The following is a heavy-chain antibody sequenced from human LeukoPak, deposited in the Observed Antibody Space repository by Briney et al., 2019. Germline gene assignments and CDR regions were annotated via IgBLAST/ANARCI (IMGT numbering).Heavy chain of an antibody. V-gene: IGHV3-66*01. J-gene: IGHJ3*02. CDR2: MYTGGST. CDR3: VRENYGDYDAFDM. CDR1: GFTVSSIY. Sequence: GGSLRLSCAASGFTVSSIYMTWVRQAPGKGLEWVSVMYTGGSTYYADSVKGRFTISRDNSKNTLDLQMNSLRAEDTAVYYCVRENYGDYDAFDMWGQGTMVTVSS. D-gene: IGHD4-17*01.